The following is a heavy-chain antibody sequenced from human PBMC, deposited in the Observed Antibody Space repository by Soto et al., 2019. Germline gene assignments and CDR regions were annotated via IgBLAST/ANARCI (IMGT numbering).Heavy chain of an antibody. CDR1: GYLFTAYS. D-gene: IGHD2-15*01. Sequence: GASVKVSFKASGYLFTAYSMHWLRLAPGQGLEGMGVVNPSGGSTKYAQNFQGRVTMTRDTSTTTIYMELSSLRSDDTAIYYCAREENCSGGTCYSEYFHRWGQGTLVTVSS. V-gene: IGHV1-46*01. CDR3: AREENCSGGTCYSEYFHR. J-gene: IGHJ1*01. CDR2: VNPSGGST.